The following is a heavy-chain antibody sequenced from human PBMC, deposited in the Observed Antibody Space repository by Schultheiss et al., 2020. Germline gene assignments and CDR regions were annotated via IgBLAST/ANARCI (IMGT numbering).Heavy chain of an antibody. J-gene: IGHJ5*02. V-gene: IGHV3-13*01. CDR1: GFTFSSYA. D-gene: IGHD1-1*01. CDR3: TRDSWDVRLEGWFDP. Sequence: GGSLRLSCAASGFTFSSYAMSWVRQATGKGLEWVSAIGTAGDTYYPGSVRGRFTISREHVNNSLYLQMNTLRAGDTAHNYCTRDSWDVRLEGWFDPWGQGTLVTVSA. CDR2: IGTAGDT.